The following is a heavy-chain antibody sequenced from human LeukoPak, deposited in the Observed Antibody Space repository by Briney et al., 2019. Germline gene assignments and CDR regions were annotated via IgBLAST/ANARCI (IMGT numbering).Heavy chain of an antibody. CDR3: ARGTSEVVKGAFDI. D-gene: IGHD3-22*01. CDR1: GGSISSYY. J-gene: IGHJ3*02. Sequence: TSETLSLTCTVSGGSISSYYWSWIRQPPGKGLVWIGYIYYSGSTNYNPSLKSRVTISVDTSKNQFSLKLSSVTAADTAVYYCARGTSEVVKGAFDIWGQGTMVTVSS. CDR2: IYYSGST. V-gene: IGHV4-59*01.